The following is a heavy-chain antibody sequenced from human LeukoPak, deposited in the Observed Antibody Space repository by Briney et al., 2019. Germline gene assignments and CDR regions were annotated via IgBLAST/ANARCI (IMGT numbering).Heavy chain of an antibody. Sequence: APVKVSCKASGYTFTSYDINWVRQATGQGLEWMGWMNPNSGNTGYAQKFQGRVTITRNTSISTAYMELSSLRSEDTAVYYCARGPASTSTYYYYYYYMDVWGKGTTVTVSS. V-gene: IGHV1-8*03. CDR3: ARGPASTSTYYYYYYYMDV. CDR2: MNPNSGNT. D-gene: IGHD6-6*01. J-gene: IGHJ6*03. CDR1: GYTFTSYD.